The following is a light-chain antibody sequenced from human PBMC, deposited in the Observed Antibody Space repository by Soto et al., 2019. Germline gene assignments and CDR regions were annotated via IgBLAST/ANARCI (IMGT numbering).Light chain of an antibody. J-gene: IGKJ2*01. V-gene: IGKV3-20*01. CDR2: GIS. CDR1: QSVTNRY. CDR3: QQYSSLPHT. Sequence: ESVLTQSPGTLSWSPGERATLSCRASQSVTNRYFAWYQQRPGQAPRLLIYGISNRATGIPDRFSGSGSGTDFTLTISRLEPEDFVVYYCQQYSSLPHTFGQGTKLEVK.